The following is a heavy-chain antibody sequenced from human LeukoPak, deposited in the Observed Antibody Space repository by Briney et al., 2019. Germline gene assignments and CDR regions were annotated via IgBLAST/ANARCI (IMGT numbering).Heavy chain of an antibody. Sequence: GASVTVSCTASGYTFTSYDINWVRQATGQGLEWMGWMNPNSGNTGYAQKFQSRVTMTRNTSISTAYMELSSLRSEDTAVYYCARVRRLAVAGVWGQGTLVTVSS. J-gene: IGHJ4*02. CDR2: MNPNSGNT. D-gene: IGHD6-19*01. V-gene: IGHV1-8*01. CDR3: ARVRRLAVAGV. CDR1: GYTFTSYD.